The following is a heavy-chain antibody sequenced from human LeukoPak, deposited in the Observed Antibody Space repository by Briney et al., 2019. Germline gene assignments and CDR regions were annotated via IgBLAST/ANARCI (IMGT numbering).Heavy chain of an antibody. CDR2: ISCSGGST. CDR3: AKLRDYYGSGSSSFDY. Sequence: GGSLRLSCAASGFTFSSYAMSCVRQAPGKGLEWVSVISCSGGSTYYADSVEGRFTISRDNSKNTLYLQMNSLRAEDTAVYYCAKLRDYYGSGSSSFDYWGQGTLVTVSS. D-gene: IGHD3-10*01. V-gene: IGHV3-23*01. J-gene: IGHJ4*02. CDR1: GFTFSSYA.